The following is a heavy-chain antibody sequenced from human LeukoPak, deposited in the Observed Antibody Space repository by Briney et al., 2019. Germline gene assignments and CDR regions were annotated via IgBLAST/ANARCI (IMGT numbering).Heavy chain of an antibody. CDR1: GFTFSDSY. CDR3: ARGRELLGWYFDL. Sequence: GGSLRLSCAASGFTFSDSYMSWIRQAPGKGLEWVSYISGSRTFTNFADSVRGRFAISRDNAKNSLYLQMNGLRAEDTAVYYCARGRELLGWYFDLWGRGTLVTVSS. V-gene: IGHV3-11*05. D-gene: IGHD1-7*01. CDR2: ISGSRTFT. J-gene: IGHJ2*01.